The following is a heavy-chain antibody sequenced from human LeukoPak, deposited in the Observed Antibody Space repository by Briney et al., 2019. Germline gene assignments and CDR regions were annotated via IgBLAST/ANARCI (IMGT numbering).Heavy chain of an antibody. J-gene: IGHJ3*02. CDR1: GDSVSSDRAS. D-gene: IGHD3-22*01. CDR3: TRDGPNCYDSSGHSRGDAFDI. V-gene: IGHV6-1*01. Sequence: SQTLSLTCAISGDSVSSDRASWNWIRQSPSRGLEWLGRTYYRSKWFNDYAVSVKSRIRINPDTSKNQFSLQLNSVTPADTAVYYCTRDGPNCYDSSGHSRGDAFDIWGQGTMVTVSS. CDR2: TYYRSKWFN.